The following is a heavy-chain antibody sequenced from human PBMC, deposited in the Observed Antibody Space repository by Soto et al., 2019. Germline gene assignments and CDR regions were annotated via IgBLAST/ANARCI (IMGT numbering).Heavy chain of an antibody. CDR1: GGSISSYY. D-gene: IGHD6-13*01. CDR3: ARHSSAGIAAAGIEGGAFDI. V-gene: IGHV4-59*08. CDR2: IYYSGST. Sequence: SETLSLTCTVSGGSISSYYWSWIRQPPGKGLEWIGYIYYSGSTNYNPSLKSRVTISVDTSKNQFSLKLSSVTAADTAVYYCARHSSAGIAAAGIEGGAFDIWGQGTMVTVSS. J-gene: IGHJ3*02.